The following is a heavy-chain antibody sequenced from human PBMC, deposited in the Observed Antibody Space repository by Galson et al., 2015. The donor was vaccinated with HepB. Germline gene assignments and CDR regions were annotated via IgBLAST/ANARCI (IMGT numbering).Heavy chain of an antibody. CDR2: FDPEDGET. V-gene: IGHV1-24*01. D-gene: IGHD2-2*01. CDR1: GYTLTDLS. J-gene: IGHJ3*02. CDR3: ATDGGLVVPAAIRAFDI. Sequence: SVKVSCKVSGYTLTDLSMHWVRQAPGKGLEWMGGFDPEDGETIYAQKFKGRVTMTEDTSTDTAYMELSSLRSEDTAVYYCATDGGLVVPAAIRAFDIWGQGTMVTVSS.